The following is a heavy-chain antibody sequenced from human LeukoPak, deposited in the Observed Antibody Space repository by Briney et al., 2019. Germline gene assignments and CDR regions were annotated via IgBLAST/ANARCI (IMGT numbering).Heavy chain of an antibody. CDR1: GFDFSSHA. Sequence: GGSLRLSCVASGFDFSSHAMTWVGQAPGKGLEWCSSFNDTGSSTYYADSVKGRFTISRDNSKNTLYLQMTNLRAEDTAVYFCAKDLLRIYWRTFDSWGQGALVIVSS. V-gene: IGHV3-23*01. CDR2: FNDTGSST. CDR3: AKDLLRIYWRTFDS. J-gene: IGHJ4*02. D-gene: IGHD3-10*01.